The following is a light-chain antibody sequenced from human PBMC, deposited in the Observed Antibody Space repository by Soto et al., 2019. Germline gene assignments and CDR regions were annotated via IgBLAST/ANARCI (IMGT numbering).Light chain of an antibody. V-gene: IGKV1-39*01. CDR3: QQSYSLPYT. CDR2: DAS. J-gene: IGKJ2*01. Sequence: DIQMAQCPSSMSASVGDRVIITCRASESINTNLNWFQQRPGAAPKLLIFDASGLQSWVPSRFSGSGSGTDFTLTISSLQPEDFATYFCQQSYSLPYTFGQGTKLEI. CDR1: ESINTN.